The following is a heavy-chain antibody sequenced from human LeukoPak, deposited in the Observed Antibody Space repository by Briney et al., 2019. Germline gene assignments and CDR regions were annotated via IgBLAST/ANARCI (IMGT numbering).Heavy chain of an antibody. CDR3: ARDLVPKYSSGWLASGH. V-gene: IGHV1-18*04. CDR2: ISAYNGNT. J-gene: IGHJ4*02. Sequence: VASVKVSCKASGYTFTSYGMSWVRQAPGKGLEWMGWISAYNGNTYYAHKLQGRVTMNTDTSTSTAYMELTSLRSDGTAVYYLARDLVPKYSSGWLASGHGGQRTLDTVSS. D-gene: IGHD6-19*01. CDR1: GYTFTSYG.